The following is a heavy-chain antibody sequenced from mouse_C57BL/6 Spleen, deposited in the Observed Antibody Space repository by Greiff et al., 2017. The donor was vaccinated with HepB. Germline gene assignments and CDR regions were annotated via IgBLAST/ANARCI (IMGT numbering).Heavy chain of an antibody. Sequence: VKLQQPGAELVKPGASVKLSCKASGYTFASYWMHWVKQRPGRGLEWIGRIDPNSGGTKYNEKFKSKATLTVDKPSSTAYMQLSSLTSEDSAVYYCARPTTVVYWYFDVWGTGTTVTVSS. D-gene: IGHD1-1*01. V-gene: IGHV1-72*01. CDR1: GYTFASYW. CDR2: IDPNSGGT. J-gene: IGHJ1*03. CDR3: ARPTTVVYWYFDV.